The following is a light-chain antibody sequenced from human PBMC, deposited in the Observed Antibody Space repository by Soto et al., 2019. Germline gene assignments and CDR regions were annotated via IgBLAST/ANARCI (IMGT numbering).Light chain of an antibody. CDR2: DAS. Sequence: DIQMTQSPSTLSASVGDRVTITCRASQSISSWLAWYQQKPGKAPKVLISDASSLESGVPSRFSGSGSGTEFTLTISSLQPDDFATYYCQLYDSYWTFGQGTKVEIK. V-gene: IGKV1-5*01. CDR3: QLYDSYWT. J-gene: IGKJ1*01. CDR1: QSISSW.